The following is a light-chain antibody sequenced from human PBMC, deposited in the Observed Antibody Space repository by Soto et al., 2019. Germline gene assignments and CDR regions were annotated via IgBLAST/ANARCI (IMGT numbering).Light chain of an antibody. Sequence: QSALTQPASVSGSPGQSITISCSGSSSDVINYNYVSWYQQHPGQAPKLMIYEVNNRPSGISNRFSGSKSGNTSSLTISGLQAEDEADYYCSSKTSTSTLLFGVGTKVTVL. CDR2: EVN. V-gene: IGLV2-14*01. CDR1: SSDVINYNY. J-gene: IGLJ2*01. CDR3: SSKTSTSTLL.